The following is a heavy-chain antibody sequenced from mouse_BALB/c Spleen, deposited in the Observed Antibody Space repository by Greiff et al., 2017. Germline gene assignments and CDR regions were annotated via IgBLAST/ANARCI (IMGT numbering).Heavy chain of an antibody. V-gene: IGHV1-5*01. CDR3: TRPHYAEGFAY. CDR1: GYSFTSYW. CDR2: IYPGNSDT. J-gene: IGHJ3*01. Sequence: EVQLQQSGTVLARPGASVKMSCKASGYSFTSYWMHWVKQRPGQGLEWIGAIYPGNSDTSYNQKFKGKAKLTAVTSASTAYMELSSLTNEDSAVYYCTRPHYAEGFAYWGQGTLVTVSA. D-gene: IGHD2-13*01.